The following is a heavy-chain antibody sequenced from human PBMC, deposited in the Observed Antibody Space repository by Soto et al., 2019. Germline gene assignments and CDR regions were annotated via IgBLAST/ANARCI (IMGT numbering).Heavy chain of an antibody. J-gene: IGHJ4*02. Sequence: QVQLQQWGAGLLKPSETLSLSCAVYGGSFSDHYWVWIRQPPGGGREWIGEINHSGSANHNPSLKRRFTTSVDTAKTAFALGLTSVTAADTGVYYCAGGRGAYTYGGLDSWGQGIVVTVSS. CDR3: AGGRGAYTYGGLDS. V-gene: IGHV4-34*01. CDR2: INHSGSA. CDR1: GGSFSDHY. D-gene: IGHD5-18*01.